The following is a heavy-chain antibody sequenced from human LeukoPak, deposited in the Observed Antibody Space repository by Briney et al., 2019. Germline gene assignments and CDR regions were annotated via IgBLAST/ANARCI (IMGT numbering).Heavy chain of an antibody. CDR1: GFTFSNYA. J-gene: IGHJ2*01. CDR3: AKKRVITTPDAIDWYFDL. CDR2: LSGSGGTT. D-gene: IGHD3-10*01. Sequence: GGSLRLSCAASGFTFSNYAMTWVRQAPGKGLEWVSILSGSGGTTYYADSVKGRFTISRDNSENTLFLQMNNLGAEDTAVYYCAKKRVITTPDAIDWYFDLWGRGTLVTVSS. V-gene: IGHV3-23*01.